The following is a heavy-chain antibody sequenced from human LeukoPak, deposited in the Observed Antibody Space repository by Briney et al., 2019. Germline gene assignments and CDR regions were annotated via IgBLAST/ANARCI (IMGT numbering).Heavy chain of an antibody. J-gene: IGHJ5*02. Sequence: GGSLRLSCAASGFTFSSYAMSWVRQAPGKGLEWVSAISGSGGSTYYADSVKGRFTISRDNAKNSLYLQMNSLRAKDTALYYCARDYYDSSGSSWLDPWGQGTLVTVSS. V-gene: IGHV3-23*01. CDR3: ARDYYDSSGSSWLDP. CDR2: ISGSGGST. CDR1: GFTFSSYA. D-gene: IGHD3-22*01.